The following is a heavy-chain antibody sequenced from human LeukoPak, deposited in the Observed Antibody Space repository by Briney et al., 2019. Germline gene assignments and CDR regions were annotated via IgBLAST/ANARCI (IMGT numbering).Heavy chain of an antibody. J-gene: IGHJ5*02. CDR1: GGSISSGDYY. V-gene: IGHV4-61*02. CDR3: ARDLFPVRSSGSYFNWFDP. CDR2: IYTSGST. D-gene: IGHD3-10*01. Sequence: PSQTLSLTCTVSGGSISSGDYYWSWIRQPAGKGLEWIGRIYTSGSTNYNPSLKSRVTISVDTSKNQFSLKLSSVTAADTAVYYCARDLFPVRSSGSYFNWFDPWGQGTLVTVSS.